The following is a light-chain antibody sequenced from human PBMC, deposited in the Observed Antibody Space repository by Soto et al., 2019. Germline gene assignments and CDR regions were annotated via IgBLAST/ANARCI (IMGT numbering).Light chain of an antibody. V-gene: IGLV2-8*01. CDR1: SSDVGYYDY. CDR3: SSYAGSTNFV. J-gene: IGLJ1*01. Sequence: TLKQPRSAPAFPGQSVTISCTGTSSDVGYYDYVSWYQQHPGKAPKLVIYEVTKRPSGVPDRVSASKSGNTASLTVSGLRAEDEADYYCSSYAGSTNFVFGSGTKVTVL. CDR2: EVT.